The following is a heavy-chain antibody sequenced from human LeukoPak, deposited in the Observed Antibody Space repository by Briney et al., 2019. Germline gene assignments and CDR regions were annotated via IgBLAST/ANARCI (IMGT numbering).Heavy chain of an antibody. J-gene: IGHJ4*02. CDR3: ARRKAKTPNYFDY. CDR1: DDSISNYY. Sequence: SETLTFTCTVSDDSISNYYWTWIRKPPGKALEWIGYFFYSGDAIYNPSLRSRVTISLDTSHYAFSTNRTSVTAADTARYYCARRKAKTPNYFDYWGQGAPVTVSS. CDR2: FFYSGDA. V-gene: IGHV4-59*08.